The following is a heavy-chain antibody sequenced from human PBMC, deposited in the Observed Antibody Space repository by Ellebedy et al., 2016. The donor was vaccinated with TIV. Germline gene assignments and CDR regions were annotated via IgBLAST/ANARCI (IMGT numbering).Heavy chain of an antibody. CDR3: ANSKLTSSSWYGYRDAFDI. V-gene: IGHV3-23*01. D-gene: IGHD6-13*01. CDR2: ISGSGGST. J-gene: IGHJ3*02. Sequence: GESLKISXAASGFTFSSYAMSWVRQAPGKGLEWVSAISGSGGSTYYADSVKGRFTISRDNSKNTLYLQMNSLRAEDTAVYYCANSKLTSSSWYGYRDAFDIWGQGTMVTVSS. CDR1: GFTFSSYA.